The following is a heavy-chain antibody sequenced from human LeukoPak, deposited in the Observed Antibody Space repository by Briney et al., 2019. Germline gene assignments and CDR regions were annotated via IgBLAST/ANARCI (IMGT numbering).Heavy chain of an antibody. D-gene: IGHD3-3*01. CDR1: GFTFSSYW. CDR2: IKQDGSEK. CDR3: AREGTYYDFWSGHDYYYYYYMDV. V-gene: IGHV3-7*01. J-gene: IGHJ6*03. Sequence: GGSLRLSCAASGFTFSSYWMSWVRQAPGKGLEGVANIKQDGSEKYYVDSVKGRFTISRDNAKNSLYLQMNSLRAEDTAVYYCAREGTYYDFWSGHDYYYYYYMDVWGKGTTVTVSS.